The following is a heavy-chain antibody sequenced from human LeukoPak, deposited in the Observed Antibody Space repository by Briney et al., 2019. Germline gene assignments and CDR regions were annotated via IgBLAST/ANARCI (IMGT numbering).Heavy chain of an antibody. Sequence: SETLSLTCTVSGGSISRGGYYWSWIRQHPGKGLEWIGYIYYSGSTYYNPSLKSRVTISVDTSKNQFSLKLSSVTAADTAVYYCARYYDSSGYYGYWGQGTLVTVSS. CDR1: GGSISRGGYY. D-gene: IGHD3-22*01. CDR2: IYYSGST. CDR3: ARYYDSSGYYGY. V-gene: IGHV4-31*03. J-gene: IGHJ4*02.